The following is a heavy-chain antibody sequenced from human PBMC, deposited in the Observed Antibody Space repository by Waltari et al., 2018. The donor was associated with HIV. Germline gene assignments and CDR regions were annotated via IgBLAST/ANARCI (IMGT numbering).Heavy chain of an antibody. J-gene: IGHJ2*01. CDR1: VYSISSGYY. CDR3: ARRSGEYWYFDL. V-gene: IGHV4-38-2*01. Sequence: QVQLQESGQGLVKLSETLSLTCPVSVYSISSGYYWGWIRQPPGKGLEWIGSMYHSGSTYYNPSLKSRVTMSVDTSKNQFSRKLSSVTAADTAVYYCARRSGEYWYFDLWGRGTLVTVSS. D-gene: IGHD7-27*01. CDR2: MYHSGST.